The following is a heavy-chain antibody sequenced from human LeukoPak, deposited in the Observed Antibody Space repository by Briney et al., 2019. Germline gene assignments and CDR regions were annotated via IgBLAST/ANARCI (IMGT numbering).Heavy chain of an antibody. V-gene: IGHV3-11*06. D-gene: IGHD3-3*01. CDR1: GFTFSDYY. Sequence: PGGSLRLSCAASGFTFSDYYLSWIRQTPGKGLEWVSYISSSGSYTNYADSVKGRFTISRDNASNLLYLQMNSLRAGDTAVYYCARGGRFDFDYWGQGTLVTVSS. J-gene: IGHJ4*02. CDR3: ARGGRFDFDY. CDR2: ISSSGSYT.